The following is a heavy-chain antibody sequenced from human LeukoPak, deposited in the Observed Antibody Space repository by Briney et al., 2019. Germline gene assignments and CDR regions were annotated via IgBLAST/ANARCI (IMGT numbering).Heavy chain of an antibody. CDR1: GFTFSSYS. V-gene: IGHV3-48*04. CDR2: ISSSSSTI. CDR3: VCSPWLAPIDY. Sequence: PGGSLRLSCAASGFTFSSYSMNWVRQAPGKGLEWVSYISSSSSTIYYADSVKGRFTISRDNAKNSLYLQMNSLRAEDTAVYYCVCSPWLAPIDYWGQGTLVTVSS. J-gene: IGHJ4*02. D-gene: IGHD6-19*01.